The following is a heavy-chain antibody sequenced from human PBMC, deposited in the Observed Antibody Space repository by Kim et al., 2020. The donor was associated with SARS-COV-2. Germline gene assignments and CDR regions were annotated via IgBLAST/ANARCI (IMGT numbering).Heavy chain of an antibody. CDR3: ASDDYYGSGSHY. V-gene: IGHV4-34*01. CDR2: INHSGST. Sequence: SETLSLTCAVYGGSFSGYYWSWIRQPPGKGLEWIGEINHSGSTNYNPSLKSRVTISVDTSKNQFSLKLSSVTAADTAVYYCASDDYYGSGSHYWGQGTWSPSPQ. D-gene: IGHD3-10*01. CDR1: GGSFSGYY. J-gene: IGHJ4*02.